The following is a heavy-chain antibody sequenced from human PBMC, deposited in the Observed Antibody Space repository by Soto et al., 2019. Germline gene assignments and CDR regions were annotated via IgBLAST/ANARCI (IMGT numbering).Heavy chain of an antibody. Sequence: GASVKVSCKASGYTFTSYDINWVRQATGQGLEWMGWMNPNSGNTGYAQKFQGRVTMTRNTSISTAYMELSSLRSEDTAVYYCARGKLGTSGGGWDYYSYYMDVWGKGTTVTVSS. CDR3: ARGKLGTSGGGWDYYSYYMDV. D-gene: IGHD3-10*01. CDR1: GYTFTSYD. V-gene: IGHV1-8*01. CDR2: MNPNSGNT. J-gene: IGHJ6*03.